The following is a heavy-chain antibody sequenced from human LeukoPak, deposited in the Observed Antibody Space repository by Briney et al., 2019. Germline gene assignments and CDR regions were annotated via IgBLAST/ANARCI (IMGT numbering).Heavy chain of an antibody. CDR1: GVSISSSNSY. CDR2: IYYSGNT. CDR3: ARQTGSGLFILP. Sequence: SETLSLTCTVSGVSISSSNSYWGWIRQPPGKGLEWIGSIYYSGNTYYNASLKSQVSISIDTSKNQFSLKRTSVTAADTAVYYCARQTGSGLFILPGGQGTLVTVSS. D-gene: IGHD3/OR15-3a*01. V-gene: IGHV4-39*01. J-gene: IGHJ4*02.